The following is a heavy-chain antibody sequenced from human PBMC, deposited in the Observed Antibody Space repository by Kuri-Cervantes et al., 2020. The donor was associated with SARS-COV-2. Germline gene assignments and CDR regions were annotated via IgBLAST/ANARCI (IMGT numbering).Heavy chain of an antibody. D-gene: IGHD6-6*01. CDR3: ASARTIAPHPEGWFDP. CDR1: GFTFSKYA. V-gene: IGHV3-21*01. CDR2: ISSSSSDI. J-gene: IGHJ5*02. Sequence: ETLSLSCAASGFTFSKYAVHWLRQAPGKGLEWVSSISSSSSDIYYADSVKGRFTISRNNAKNSLCLQMNSLRAEDTAVYYCASARTIAPHPEGWFDPWGQGTLVTVSS.